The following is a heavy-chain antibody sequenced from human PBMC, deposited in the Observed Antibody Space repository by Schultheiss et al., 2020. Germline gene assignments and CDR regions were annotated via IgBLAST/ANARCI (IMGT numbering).Heavy chain of an antibody. V-gene: IGHV4-61*01. J-gene: IGHJ4*02. CDR2: AFYDGTI. Sequence: SETLSLTCTVSGDSISSGSFYWSWIRQPPGKGLEHLGYAFYDGTIKYNPALQSRLAISLDTSKNQYSLRLTSVTPADTAVYYCAREYDLLTGPYFDYWCPGMLVTVSS. CDR3: AREYDLLTGPYFDY. D-gene: IGHD3-9*01. CDR1: GDSISSGSFY.